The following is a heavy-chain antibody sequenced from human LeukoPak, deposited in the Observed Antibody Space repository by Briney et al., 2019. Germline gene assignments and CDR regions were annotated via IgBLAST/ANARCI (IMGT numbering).Heavy chain of an antibody. Sequence: GGSLRLSCAASGFTFSPYAMTWVRQAPGKGLESVSVISGTGGSTYYADSVKGRFTISRDNSKNTLHLQMNSMRAEDTAIYYCAKGHSDYSTGFDQWGQGTLVTVSS. J-gene: IGHJ4*02. CDR2: ISGTGGST. CDR1: GFTFSPYA. D-gene: IGHD4-11*01. CDR3: AKGHSDYSTGFDQ. V-gene: IGHV3-23*01.